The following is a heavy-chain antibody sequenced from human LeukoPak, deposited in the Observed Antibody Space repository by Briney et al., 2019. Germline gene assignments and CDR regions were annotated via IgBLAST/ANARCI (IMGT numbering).Heavy chain of an antibody. D-gene: IGHD3-22*01. V-gene: IGHV3-53*01. CDR1: GFRVNNKY. CDR3: ARGLFLSGYLDAFDI. CDR2: IYNDGRT. J-gene: IGHJ3*02. Sequence: GGSLRLSCAASGFRVNNKYITCGRQAPGTWLASVSLIYNDGRTYYADSVKGRCTISRDNLKNVLYLQMNSLKVEDTALYYCARGLFLSGYLDAFDIWGQGTVVTVSS.